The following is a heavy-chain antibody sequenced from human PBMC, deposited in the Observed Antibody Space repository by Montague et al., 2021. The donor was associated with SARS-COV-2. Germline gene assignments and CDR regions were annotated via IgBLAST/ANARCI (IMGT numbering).Heavy chain of an antibody. CDR3: ARGAYYYDSSGFYYAPRTYYFDF. CDR1: GFTFSSYS. D-gene: IGHD3-22*01. J-gene: IGHJ4*02. V-gene: IGHV3-21*01. Sequence: SLRLSCAASGFTFSSYSMNWVRQAPGKGLEWVSSISSSSSYIYYADSVKGRFTISRDNAKNSLYLQMNSLRAEDTAVYYCARGAYYYDSSGFYYAPRTYYFDFWGQGTLVTVSS. CDR2: ISSSSSYI.